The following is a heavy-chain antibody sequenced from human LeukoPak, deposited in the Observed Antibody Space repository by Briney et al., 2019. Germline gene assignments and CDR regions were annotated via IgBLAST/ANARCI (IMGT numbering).Heavy chain of an antibody. CDR3: AALLKIGYSSSLDY. J-gene: IGHJ4*02. CDR2: INPSGGST. V-gene: IGHV1-46*01. D-gene: IGHD6-13*01. Sequence: ASVKVSCKASGYTFTSYYMHWVRQAPGQGLEWMGIINPSGGSTSYAQKFQARVTMTRDPSKTKVYLELSSLRSEDTAVSYCAALLKIGYSSSLDYWGQGTLVTVSS. CDR1: GYTFTSYY.